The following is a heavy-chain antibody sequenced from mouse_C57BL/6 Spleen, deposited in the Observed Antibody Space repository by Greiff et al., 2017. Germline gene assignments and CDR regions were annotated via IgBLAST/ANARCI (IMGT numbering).Heavy chain of an antibody. CDR3: TGRGWLLRRYFDY. CDR2: IRLKSDNYAT. CDR1: GFTFSNYW. D-gene: IGHD2-3*01. Sequence: EVQGVESGGGLVQPGGSMKLSCVASGFTFSNYWMNWVRQSPEKGLEWVAQIRLKSDNYATHYAESVKGRFTISRDDSKSSVYLQMNNLRAEDTGIYYCTGRGWLLRRYFDYGGQGTTLTVSS. V-gene: IGHV6-3*01. J-gene: IGHJ2*01.